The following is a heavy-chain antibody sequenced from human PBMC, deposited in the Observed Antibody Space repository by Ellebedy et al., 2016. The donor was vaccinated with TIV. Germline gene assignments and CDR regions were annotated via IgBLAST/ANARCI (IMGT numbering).Heavy chain of an antibody. CDR1: GFTFSSYA. J-gene: IGHJ1*01. D-gene: IGHD1-26*01. CDR2: IRDNGVNT. V-gene: IGHV3-23*01. Sequence: GGSLRLSCAASGFTFSSYAMHWVRQAPGKGLEWVSGIRDNGVNTYYADSVRGRFTISRDNSKNTLSLQMNSLRAEDTAVYYCARGSIVGATRFFQHWGQGTPVTVSS. CDR3: ARGSIVGATRFFQH.